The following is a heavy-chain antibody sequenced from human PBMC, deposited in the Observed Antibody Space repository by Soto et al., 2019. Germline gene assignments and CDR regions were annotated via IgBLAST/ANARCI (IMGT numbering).Heavy chain of an antibody. CDR3: ARAPAYSYGKDD. Sequence: PGGSLRLSCAASGFTFSSYSMNWVRQAPGKGLEWVSSISSSSSYIYYADPVKGRFTISRDNAKNSLYLQMNSLRAEYTAVYYCARAPAYSYGKDDWGQGTLVTVSS. CDR1: GFTFSSYS. V-gene: IGHV3-21*01. J-gene: IGHJ4*02. CDR2: ISSSSSYI. D-gene: IGHD5-18*01.